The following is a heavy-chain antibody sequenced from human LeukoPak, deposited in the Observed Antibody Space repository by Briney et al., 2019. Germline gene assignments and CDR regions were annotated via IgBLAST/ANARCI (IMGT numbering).Heavy chain of an antibody. V-gene: IGHV3-21*01. D-gene: IGHD5-24*01. Sequence: GGSLRLSCAASGFTFSSYSMNWVRQAPGKGLEWVSFISSSRSYIYYADSVKGRFTISRDNAKNSLYLQMNSLRAEDTAVYYCARAAGEMATIRYWGQGTLVTVSS. CDR2: ISSSRSYI. CDR1: GFTFSSYS. J-gene: IGHJ4*02. CDR3: ARAAGEMATIRY.